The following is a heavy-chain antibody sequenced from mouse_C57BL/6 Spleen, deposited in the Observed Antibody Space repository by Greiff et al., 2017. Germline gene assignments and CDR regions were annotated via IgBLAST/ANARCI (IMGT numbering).Heavy chain of an antibody. D-gene: IGHD6-1*01. CDR1: GYTFTSYW. CDR2: IHPNSGST. CDR3: ARRQGYAMDY. J-gene: IGHJ4*01. Sequence: QVQLQQPGAELVKPGASVKLSCKASGYTFTSYWMHWVKQRPGQGLEWIGMIHPNSGSTNYNEKFKSKATLTVAKSSSTAYMQLSSLTSEDSAVYYCARRQGYAMDYWGQGTSVTVSS. V-gene: IGHV1-64*01.